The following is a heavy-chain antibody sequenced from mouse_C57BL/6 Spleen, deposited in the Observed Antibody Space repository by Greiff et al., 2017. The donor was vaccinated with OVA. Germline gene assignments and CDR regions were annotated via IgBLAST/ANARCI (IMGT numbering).Heavy chain of an antibody. CDR1: GYTFTDYE. Sequence: QVHVKQSGAELVRPGASVTLSCKASGYTFTDYEMHWVKQTPVHGLEWIGAIDPETGGTAYNQKFKGKAILTADKSSSTAYMELRSLTSEDSAVYYCTRSGYGNYVDFDYWGQGTTLTVSS. V-gene: IGHV1-15*01. J-gene: IGHJ2*01. CDR2: IDPETGGT. D-gene: IGHD2-1*01. CDR3: TRSGYGNYVDFDY.